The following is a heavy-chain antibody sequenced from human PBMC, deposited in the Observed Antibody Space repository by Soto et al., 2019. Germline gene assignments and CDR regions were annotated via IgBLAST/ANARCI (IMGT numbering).Heavy chain of an antibody. Sequence: GGSLRLSCAASGFTFSSYSMSWVRQAPGKGLEWVSHITASGGTTYYADSVKGRFTISRDNSKNTLYLQMNSLRAEDTAVYYCAKDRDSSGYLLDYWGQGTLVTVS. D-gene: IGHD3-22*01. J-gene: IGHJ4*02. CDR3: AKDRDSSGYLLDY. V-gene: IGHV3-23*01. CDR1: GFTFSSYS. CDR2: ITASGGTT.